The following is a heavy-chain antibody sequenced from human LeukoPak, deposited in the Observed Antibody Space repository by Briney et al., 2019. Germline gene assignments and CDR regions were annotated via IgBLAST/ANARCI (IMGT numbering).Heavy chain of an antibody. CDR1: GFTFSSYG. V-gene: IGHV3-30*03. Sequence: GGSLRLSCAASGFTFSSYGMHWVRQAPGKGLEWVAVISYDGSNKYYADSVKGRFTISRDNSKNTLYLQMNSLRAEDTAVYYCARDEHIVVVTAIGAFDIWGQGTMVTVSS. D-gene: IGHD2-21*02. CDR3: ARDEHIVVVTAIGAFDI. J-gene: IGHJ3*02. CDR2: ISYDGSNK.